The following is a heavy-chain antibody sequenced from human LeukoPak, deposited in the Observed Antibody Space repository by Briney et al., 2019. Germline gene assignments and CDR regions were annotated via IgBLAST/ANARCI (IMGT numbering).Heavy chain of an antibody. D-gene: IGHD2-15*01. J-gene: IGHJ4*02. V-gene: IGHV3-7*02. CDR1: GFTFSNYW. CDR3: ARQRGYCSGGSCYGGFFDY. CDR2: IKQDGSEK. Sequence: GGSLRLSCAASGFTFSNYWMTWVRQPPGKGLEWVANIKQDGSEKYYVDSVKGRFTISRDNAKNSLYLQMNSLRAEDTAVYYCARQRGYCSGGSCYGGFFDYWGQGTLVTVSS.